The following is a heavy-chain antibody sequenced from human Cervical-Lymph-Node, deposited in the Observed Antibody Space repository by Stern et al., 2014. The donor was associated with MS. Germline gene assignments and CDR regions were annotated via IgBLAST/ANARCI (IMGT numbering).Heavy chain of an antibody. J-gene: IGHJ3*02. V-gene: IGHV4-30-4*01. CDR2: IYDSGTP. D-gene: IGHD1-1*01. Sequence: VQLEESGPGLVKPSQTLSLACAVSGASVGGGDWYWSWIRQPPGKGLEWLGHIYDSGTPYYKPSLKSRLIISLDTSKNQFSLNLTSVTAADTAVYYCAGAIGKYELLESFDMWGQGTMVTVSS. CDR3: AGAIGKYELLESFDM. CDR1: GASVGGGDWY.